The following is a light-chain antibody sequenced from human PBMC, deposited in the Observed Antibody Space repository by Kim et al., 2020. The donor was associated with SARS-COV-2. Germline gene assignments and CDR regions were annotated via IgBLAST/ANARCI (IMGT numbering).Light chain of an antibody. CDR1: GWGDKY. J-gene: IGLJ2*01. CDR3: QAWDTTNVV. CDR2: QDT. Sequence: VGPGRPARMRGCGGGWGDKYVCWDQQKAGRSPVVVSSQDTVRPSGVPEGFSGSNSGNTAALTVSGTQAMDEADYYCQAWDTTNVVFGGGTQLTVL. V-gene: IGLV3-1*01.